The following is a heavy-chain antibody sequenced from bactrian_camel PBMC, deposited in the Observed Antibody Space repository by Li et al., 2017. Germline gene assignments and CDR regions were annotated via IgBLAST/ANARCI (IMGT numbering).Heavy chain of an antibody. D-gene: IGHD1*01. V-gene: IGHV3S55*01. CDR2: INRDDST. CDR1: ELAFREPD. Sequence: VQAGETLRLSCTYRSELAFREPDMGWYRQAPGDECKLVSRINRDDSTWYADTVKGRFTISRDYVKRIVYLEMNDLKPEDTAVYHCAATASGWRLYGVLLNWTPGTQVTVS. J-gene: IGHJ4*01.